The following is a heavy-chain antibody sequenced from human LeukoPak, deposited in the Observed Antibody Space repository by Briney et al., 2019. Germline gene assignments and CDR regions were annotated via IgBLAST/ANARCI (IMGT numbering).Heavy chain of an antibody. CDR2: INPNSGGT. CDR1: GYTFTGYY. CDR3: ARDRSAFLTASFVAFELDY. J-gene: IGHJ4*02. Sequence: ASVKVSCKASGYTFTGYYMHWVRQAPGQGLEWMGWINPNSGGTNYAQKFQGRVTMTRDTSISTAYMELSRLRSDDTAVYYCARDRSAFLTASFVAFELDYWGQGTLVTVSS. D-gene: IGHD2/OR15-2a*01. V-gene: IGHV1-2*02.